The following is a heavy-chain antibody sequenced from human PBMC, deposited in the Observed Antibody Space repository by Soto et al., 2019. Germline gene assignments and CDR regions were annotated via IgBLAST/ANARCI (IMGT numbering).Heavy chain of an antibody. D-gene: IGHD3-22*01. CDR2: IYYSGST. CDR1: GGSISSGDYY. CDR3: ARGGEIGWFDP. J-gene: IGHJ5*02. V-gene: IGHV4-31*03. Sequence: SETLSLTCTVSGGSISSGDYYWSWIRQHPGNGLEWIGYIYYSGSTYYNPSLKSRVAISVDTSKNQFSLKLSSVTAADTAVYYCARGGEIGWFDPWGQGTLVTVSS.